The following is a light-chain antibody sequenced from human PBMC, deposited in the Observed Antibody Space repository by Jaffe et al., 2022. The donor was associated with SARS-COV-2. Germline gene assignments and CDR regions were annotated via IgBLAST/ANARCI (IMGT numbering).Light chain of an antibody. CDR2: GAS. V-gene: IGKV3-15*01. J-gene: IGKJ2*01. CDR3: QQYNNWPPYT. Sequence: ETVMTQSPATLSVSPGEGATLSCRASQSVGSNLAWYQQKPGQAPRLLIYGASTRATGVPARFSGSGSGTEFTLTISSLQSEDVAVYYCQQYNNWPPYTFGQGTKLELK. CDR1: QSVGSN.